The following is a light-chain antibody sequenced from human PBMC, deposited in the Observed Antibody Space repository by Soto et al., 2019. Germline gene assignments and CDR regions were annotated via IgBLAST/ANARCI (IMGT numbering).Light chain of an antibody. Sequence: DIQMTQSPSTLSASVGDRVTITCRASQSISSWLAWYQQKPGKAPKLLIYKASSLESGVQSRFSGCGSGTEFTLTISSLRPDDFATYYCQQYNSYRRTFGQGTKVEIK. CDR3: QQYNSYRRT. CDR1: QSISSW. CDR2: KAS. V-gene: IGKV1-5*03. J-gene: IGKJ1*01.